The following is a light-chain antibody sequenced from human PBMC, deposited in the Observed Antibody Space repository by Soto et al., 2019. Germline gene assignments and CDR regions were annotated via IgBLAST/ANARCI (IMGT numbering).Light chain of an antibody. V-gene: IGLV7-46*01. CDR3: LLSYSGARVWV. CDR2: NTN. CDR1: TGAVTGSHY. Sequence: QAVVTQEPSLTVSPGGTVTLTCGSSTGAVTGSHYPYWLQQKPGQGPRTLIYNTNNKQSWTPARFSGSLLGGKAALTLSGAQPDDEADYSCLLSYSGARVWVFGGGTKLTVL. J-gene: IGLJ3*02.